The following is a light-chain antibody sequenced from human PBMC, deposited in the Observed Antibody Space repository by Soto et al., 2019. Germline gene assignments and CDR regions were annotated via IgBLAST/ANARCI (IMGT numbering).Light chain of an antibody. J-gene: IGKJ1*01. CDR1: QSVSNN. CDR2: DAS. V-gene: IGKV3-15*01. CDR3: QQYINWLPWT. Sequence: ILRTQSPATLSVSPGERATLSCRASQSVSNNLAWYQQKPGQAPRLLIYDASTRATRIPARFSGSGSGTDFTLTLSGLQYEDFAVYYCQQYINWLPWTCGQGPQVQIK.